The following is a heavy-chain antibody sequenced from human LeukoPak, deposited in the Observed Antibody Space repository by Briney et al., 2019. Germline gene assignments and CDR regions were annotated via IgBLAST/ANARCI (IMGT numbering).Heavy chain of an antibody. CDR1: GGSISSRAFY. D-gene: IGHD6-13*01. V-gene: IGHV4-39*01. J-gene: IGHJ4*02. Sequence: SETLSLTCTVSGGSISSRAFYWGWIRQPPGKGLEWIGSVYYSGTTYYNPSLMSRVTIFVDTSKNQFSLKLSSVTAADTAVYYCARRGGGPAERYSSSWGSFDYWGQGTLVTVSS. CDR3: ARRGGGPAERYSSSWGSFDY. CDR2: VYYSGTT.